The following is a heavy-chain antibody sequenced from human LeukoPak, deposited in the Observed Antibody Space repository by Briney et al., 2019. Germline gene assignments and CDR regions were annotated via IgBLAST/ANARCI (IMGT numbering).Heavy chain of an antibody. V-gene: IGHV3-11*01. CDR2: ISSSGSTI. CDR3: AKGPLDYIHGTQYFDY. Sequence: GGSLRLSCAASGFTFSDYYMSWIRQAPGKGLEWVSYISSSGSTIYYATSVKGRFTISRDYSKNTLFLQMNSLRAEDTAVYYCAKGPLDYIHGTQYFDYWGRGTLVTVSS. J-gene: IGHJ4*02. CDR1: GFTFSDYY. D-gene: IGHD4-11*01.